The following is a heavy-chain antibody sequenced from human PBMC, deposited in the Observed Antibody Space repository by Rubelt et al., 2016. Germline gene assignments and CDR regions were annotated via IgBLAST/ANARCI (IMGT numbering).Heavy chain of an antibody. CDR2: IYHSGST. CDR1: GYSISSGYY. D-gene: IGHD3-3*01. Sequence: QVQLQESGPGLVKPSETLSLTCTVFGYSISSGYYWGWIRPPPGKGLAWIGSIYHSGSTYYNPPLKSRVTISVDTSKNQFSLKPSSVTAADTAVYYCASADYDFWSGSDRNWFDPWGQGTLATVSS. J-gene: IGHJ5*02. CDR3: ASADYDFWSGSDRNWFDP. V-gene: IGHV4-38-2*02.